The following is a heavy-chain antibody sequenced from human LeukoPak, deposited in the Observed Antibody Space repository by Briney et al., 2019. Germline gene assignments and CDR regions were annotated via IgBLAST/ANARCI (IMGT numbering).Heavy chain of an antibody. CDR2: IYYSGST. CDR3: ARHGYGSGSYYTLSYYYYGMDV. V-gene: IGHV4-30-4*01. D-gene: IGHD3-10*01. CDR1: GGSISSGDYY. J-gene: IGHJ6*02. Sequence: PSETLSLTCTVSGGSISSGDYYWSWIRQPPGKGLEWIGYIYYSGSTYYNPSLKSRVTISVDTSKNQFSLKLSSVTAADTAVYYCARHGYGSGSYYTLSYYYYGMDVWGQGTTVTVSS.